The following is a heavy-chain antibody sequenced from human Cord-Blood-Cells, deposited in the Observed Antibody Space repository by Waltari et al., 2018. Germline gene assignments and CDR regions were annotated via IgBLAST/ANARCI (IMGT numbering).Heavy chain of an antibody. J-gene: IGHJ6*03. V-gene: IGHV2-26*01. CDR2: IFSNDEK. CDR1: GFSLSNARMG. D-gene: IGHD3-3*01. Sequence: VTLKESGPVLVKPTETLTLTFTVSGFSLSNARMGVSWIRPSPGQPLEWLAHIFSNDEKSYSTSLKSRLTISKDTSKSQVVLTMTNMDPVDTATYYCARTITYDFWSGYYYYYYYMDVWGKGTTVTVSS. CDR3: ARTITYDFWSGYYYYYYYMDV.